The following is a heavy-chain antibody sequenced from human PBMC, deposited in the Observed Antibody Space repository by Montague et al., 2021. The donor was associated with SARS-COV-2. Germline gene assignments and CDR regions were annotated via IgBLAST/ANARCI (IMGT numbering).Heavy chain of an antibody. V-gene: IGHV4-39*01. CDR1: GGSISTSNYY. CDR3: AGQSASSPFDH. D-gene: IGHD6-13*01. Sequence: SETLSLTCSVAGGSISTSNYYWGWIRQPPGKGLDRFGSVFYSGSTXYNPPHECRVTVSVDTSKNQFSLKISSATAADSAVYFCAGQSASSPFDHWGQGTLVTVSS. J-gene: IGHJ4*02. CDR2: VFYSGST.